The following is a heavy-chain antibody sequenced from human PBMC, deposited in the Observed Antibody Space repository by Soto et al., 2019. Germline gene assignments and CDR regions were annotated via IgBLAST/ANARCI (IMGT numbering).Heavy chain of an antibody. V-gene: IGHV2-5*02. CDR3: ANTFVMVRGVDAFEL. CDR2: IYWDDDK. CDR1: VLSLSTSGVG. J-gene: IGHJ3*01. Sequence: QITLKESGPTLGKPTQTLTLTCTFSVLSLSTSGVGVGWIRQPPGKALEWLALIYWDDDKRYSPSLKSRLTITKDTSKIQVVLTMTNVDPVDTATYYCANTFVMVRGVDAFELWGQGTMVPVSS. D-gene: IGHD3-10*01.